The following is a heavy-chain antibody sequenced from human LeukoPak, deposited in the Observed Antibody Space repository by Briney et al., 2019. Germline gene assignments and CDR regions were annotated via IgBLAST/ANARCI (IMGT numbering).Heavy chain of an antibody. CDR3: APENLDY. J-gene: IGHJ4*02. Sequence: GRSLRLSCAASRFTFSSYGMHWVRQAPGKRMEWVAVISYDGSNKYYADSVKGRFTISRDNSKNTLYLQMNSLRPEDTAVYYCAPENLDYWGQGTLVTVSS. CDR1: RFTFSSYG. V-gene: IGHV3-30*03. CDR2: ISYDGSNK.